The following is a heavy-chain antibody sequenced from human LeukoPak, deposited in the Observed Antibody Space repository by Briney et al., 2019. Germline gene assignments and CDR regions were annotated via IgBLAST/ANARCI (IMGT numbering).Heavy chain of an antibody. V-gene: IGHV3-74*01. Sequence: PEGSLRLSCAVSGFTFSSYAMSWVRQAPGKGLVWVSRIASDGSSTTYADSVKGRFSISRDNAKDTLYLQMNSLRVEDTAVYYCARGRPHGNDYWGQGTLVTVSS. CDR3: ARGRPHGNDY. J-gene: IGHJ4*02. CDR1: GFTFSSYA. D-gene: IGHD4-23*01. CDR2: IASDGSST.